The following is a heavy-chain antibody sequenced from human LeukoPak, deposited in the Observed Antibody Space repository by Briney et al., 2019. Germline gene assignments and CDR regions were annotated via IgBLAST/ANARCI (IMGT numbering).Heavy chain of an antibody. CDR1: GGPISSYY. Sequence: SETLSLTCTVSGGPISSYYWSWIRQPPGKGLEWIGYIYYSGSTSYNPSLKSRVTISVDTSKNQFSLKLSSVTAADTAVYYCARGCSGGSCYGSYDYWGQGTLVTVSS. D-gene: IGHD2-15*01. CDR3: ARGCSGGSCYGSYDY. CDR2: IYYSGST. V-gene: IGHV4-59*01. J-gene: IGHJ4*02.